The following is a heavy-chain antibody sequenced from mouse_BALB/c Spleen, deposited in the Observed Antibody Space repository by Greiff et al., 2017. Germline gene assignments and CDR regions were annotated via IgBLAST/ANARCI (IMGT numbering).Heavy chain of an antibody. D-gene: IGHD2-4*01. Sequence: EVQLQQSGAELVRPGALVKLSCKASGFNIKDYYMHWVKQRPEQGLEWIGWIDPENGNTIYDPKFQGKASITADTSSNTAYLQLSSLTSEDTAVYYCARRGLRLDYWGQGTTLTVSS. CDR1: GFNIKDYY. V-gene: IGHV14-1*02. CDR2: IDPENGNT. J-gene: IGHJ2*01. CDR3: ARRGLRLDY.